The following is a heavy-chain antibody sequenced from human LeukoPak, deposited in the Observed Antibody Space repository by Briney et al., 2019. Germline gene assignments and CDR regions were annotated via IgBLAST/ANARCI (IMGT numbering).Heavy chain of an antibody. V-gene: IGHV4-39*01. CDR2: IYYSGFT. D-gene: IGHD1-7*01. J-gene: IGHJ4*02. Sequence: PSETLSLTCTVSGGSVNSDNYYWGWIRQPPGKGLEWIGTIYYSGFTYYDPSLNSRVTIYVDTSQNQFSLKLSSVTAADEAIYYWASLVTGTMWTDFWGQGTLVTVSS. CDR1: GGSVNSDNYY. CDR3: ASLVTGTMWTDF.